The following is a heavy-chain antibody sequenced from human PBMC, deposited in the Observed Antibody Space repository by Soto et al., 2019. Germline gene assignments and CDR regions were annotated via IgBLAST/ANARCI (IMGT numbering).Heavy chain of an antibody. CDR2: IRGNAYGGTT. J-gene: IGHJ4*01. V-gene: IGHV3-49*05. CDR1: GFAFGEYA. Sequence: EVQLVESGGGLVKPGRSLRLSCTASGFAFGEYAISWFRQAPGKGLEWVGFIRGNAYGGTTEYAASVKGRFTISRDDSKSIAYLQMNSLKTDDTAVYYCSGGLWFGNLSYLRGGEYWGHGTPVTVSS. CDR3: SGGLWFGNLSYLRGGEY. D-gene: IGHD3-10*01.